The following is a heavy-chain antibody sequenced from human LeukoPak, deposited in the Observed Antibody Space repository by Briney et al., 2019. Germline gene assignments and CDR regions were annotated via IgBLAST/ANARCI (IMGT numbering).Heavy chain of an antibody. Sequence: GGSLRLSCAASGFTFSSYSMNWVRQAPGKGLEWVSSISSSSSYIYYADSVKGRFTISRDNAKNSLYLQMNRLRAEDTAVYYCARYSSGWYSGKYFDYWGQGTLVTVSS. J-gene: IGHJ4*02. V-gene: IGHV3-21*01. CDR1: GFTFSSYS. CDR3: ARYSSGWYSGKYFDY. CDR2: ISSSSSYI. D-gene: IGHD6-19*01.